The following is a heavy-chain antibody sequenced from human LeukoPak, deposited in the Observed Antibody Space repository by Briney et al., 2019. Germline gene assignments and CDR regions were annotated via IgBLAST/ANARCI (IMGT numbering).Heavy chain of an antibody. CDR1: GGSISNYY. V-gene: IGHV4-59*12. CDR3: ARRGERLVR. D-gene: IGHD6-13*01. J-gene: IGHJ4*02. Sequence: SETLSLTWTVSGGSISNYYWSWIRQPPGKGLEWIGYIYNSGSTNYNPSLQSRVTISVDTSKNQFSLKLSSVTAADTAVYYCARRGERLVRWGQGTLVTVSS. CDR2: IYNSGST.